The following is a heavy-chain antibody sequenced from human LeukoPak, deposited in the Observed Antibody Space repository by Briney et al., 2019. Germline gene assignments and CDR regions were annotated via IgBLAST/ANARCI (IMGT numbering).Heavy chain of an antibody. CDR1: GGTFSSYA. D-gene: IGHD3-16*01. CDR2: IIPIFGTA. J-gene: IGHJ4*02. CDR3: ARARRRFAVYDYVWGSPPYYFDY. V-gene: IGHV1-69*06. Sequence: ASVNVSCKASGGTFSSYAISWVRQAPGQGLEWMGGIIPIFGTANYAQKFQGRVTITADKSTSTAYMELSSLRSEDTAVYYCARARRRFAVYDYVWGSPPYYFDYWGQGTLVTVSS.